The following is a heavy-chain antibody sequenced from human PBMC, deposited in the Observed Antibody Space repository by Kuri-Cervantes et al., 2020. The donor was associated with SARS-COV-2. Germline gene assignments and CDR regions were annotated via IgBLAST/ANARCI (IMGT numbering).Heavy chain of an antibody. CDR3: ARVVGSSSAGDYSMDV. D-gene: IGHD6-6*01. CDR1: GFTFSFHS. V-gene: IGHV3-21*01. Sequence: GESLKISCAASGFTFSFHSMNWVRQAPGKGLEWVSSISSSSTYIYYPDSVKGRFTNSRDNAKNSLFLQMNSLRADDTAVYYCARVVGSSSAGDYSMDVWGKGTTVTVSS. CDR2: ISSSSTYI. J-gene: IGHJ6*03.